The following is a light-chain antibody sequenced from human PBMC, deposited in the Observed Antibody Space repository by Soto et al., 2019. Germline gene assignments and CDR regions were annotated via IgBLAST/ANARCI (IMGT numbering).Light chain of an antibody. CDR2: EVS. CDR3: TSYTTISTLA. CDR1: SSDVGGYNY. J-gene: IGLJ3*02. Sequence: QSALTQPASVSGSPGQSITISCTGTSSDVGGYNYVSWYQQHPGKVPKLMIYEVSYRPSGVSNRFSGSKSGNTASLTISGLQAEDEADYYCTSYTTISTLAFGGGTKVTAL. V-gene: IGLV2-14*01.